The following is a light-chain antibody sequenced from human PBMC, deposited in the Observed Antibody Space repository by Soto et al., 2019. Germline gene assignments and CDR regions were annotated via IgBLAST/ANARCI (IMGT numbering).Light chain of an antibody. Sequence: QSPLTQPSSVSGSPGQSISLSCAGTSSDVGGYDYVSWYQQLPGKAPKLLIYDVNNRPSGVSHRFSGSKSGNTASLTISGLQAEDEADYYCSSYTGSSTFVFGTGTKVTVL. CDR1: SSDVGGYDY. V-gene: IGLV2-14*01. J-gene: IGLJ1*01. CDR2: DVN. CDR3: SSYTGSSTFV.